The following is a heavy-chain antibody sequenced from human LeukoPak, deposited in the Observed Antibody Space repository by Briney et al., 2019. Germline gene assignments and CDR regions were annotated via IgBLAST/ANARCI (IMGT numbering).Heavy chain of an antibody. CDR3: ARDHVDTAMVTMFDY. CDR2: ISSSSSTI. Sequence: PGGSLRLSCAASGFTFSSYSMNWVRQAPGKGLEWVSYISSSSSTIYYADSVKGRFTISRDNAKNSLYLQMNSLRAEDTAVYYCARDHVDTAMVTMFDYWGQGTLVTVSS. V-gene: IGHV3-48*01. D-gene: IGHD5-18*01. CDR1: GFTFSSYS. J-gene: IGHJ4*02.